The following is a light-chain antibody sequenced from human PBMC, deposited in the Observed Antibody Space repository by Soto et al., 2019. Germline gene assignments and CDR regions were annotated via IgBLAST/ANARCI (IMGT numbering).Light chain of an antibody. J-gene: IGKJ1*01. Sequence: DIQMTQSPSTLPASVGDRVTLSCRASQTVDRWLAWYQQKPGKAPKLLISDVSSLERGVPSRFSGSGSATEFTLTISGLQSDDFATYYCQQYKDYVWTFGQGTKV. CDR1: QTVDRW. V-gene: IGKV1-5*01. CDR2: DVS. CDR3: QQYKDYVWT.